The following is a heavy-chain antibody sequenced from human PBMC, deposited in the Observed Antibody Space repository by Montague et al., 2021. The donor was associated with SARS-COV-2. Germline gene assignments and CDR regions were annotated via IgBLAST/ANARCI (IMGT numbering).Heavy chain of an antibody. D-gene: IGHD1-26*01. CDR1: GFTFTSYG. V-gene: IGHV3-48*02. CDR2: ISTSSDII. CDR3: ARGRGSYIDY. Sequence: SLRLSCAASGFTFTSYGMSWVRQAPGAGLEWVSFISTSSDIIIYRDSVKGRFTISRDNAKNSVYLQMNSLRDEDTALYYCARGRGSYIDYWGQGTLVSVSS. J-gene: IGHJ4*02.